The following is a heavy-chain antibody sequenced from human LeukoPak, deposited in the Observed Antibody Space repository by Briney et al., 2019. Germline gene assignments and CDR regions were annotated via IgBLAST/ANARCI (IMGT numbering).Heavy chain of an antibody. J-gene: IGHJ5*02. CDR3: AKLGAAAGTNWFDP. CDR2: ISISGSTT. CDR1: GFPFRSYD. Sequence: GGSLRLSCAASGFPFRSYDMNWVRQAPGKGLEWVSYISISGSTTYYADSVKGRFTISRDNAKNSLYLQMNSLRAEDTAVYYCAKLGAAAGTNWFDPWGQGTLVTVSS. D-gene: IGHD6-13*01. V-gene: IGHV3-48*03.